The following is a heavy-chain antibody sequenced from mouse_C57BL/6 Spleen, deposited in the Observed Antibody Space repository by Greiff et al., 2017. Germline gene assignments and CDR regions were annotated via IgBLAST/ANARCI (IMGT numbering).Heavy chain of an antibody. CDR2: ISSGGSYT. CDR1: GFTFSSYG. J-gene: IGHJ2*01. CDR3: ARLWDLYYFDY. D-gene: IGHD4-1*01. V-gene: IGHV5-6*01. Sequence: EVKLVESGGDLVKPGGSLKLSCAASGFTFSSYGMSWVRQTPDKRLEWVATISSGGSYTYYPDSVKGRFTISRDNAKNTLYLQMSSLKSEDTAMYYCARLWDLYYFDYWGQGTTLTVSS.